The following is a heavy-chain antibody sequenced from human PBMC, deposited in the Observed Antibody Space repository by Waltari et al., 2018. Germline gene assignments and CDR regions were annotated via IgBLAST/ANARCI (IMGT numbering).Heavy chain of an antibody. CDR1: GVSFSGYY. J-gene: IGHJ4*02. D-gene: IGHD3-22*01. CDR2: IDHSGTI. V-gene: IGHV4-34*02. Sequence: QVQLQQWGAGLLKPSETLSLTCAVYGVSFSGYYWSWIRQPPGTGREWIGEIDHSGTINYSPTLQSRVTISLDTSKKQFSLKLTPVSAADTAVYYCARGRAYYDNSGYSYWGQGTLVTVSS. CDR3: ARGRAYYDNSGYSY.